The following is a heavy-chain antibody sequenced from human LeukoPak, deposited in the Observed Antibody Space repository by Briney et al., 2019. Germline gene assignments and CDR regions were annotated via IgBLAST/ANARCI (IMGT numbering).Heavy chain of an antibody. CDR2: FDPEDGET. Sequence: ASVKVSCKVSGYTLTELSMHWVRQAPGKGLEWMGGFDPEDGETIYAQKFQGRVTMTEDTSTDTAYMELSCLRSEDTAVYYCATGYYYDSSGYQTPMTIYWGQGTLVTVSS. CDR3: ATGYYYDSSGYQTPMTIY. V-gene: IGHV1-24*01. D-gene: IGHD3-22*01. J-gene: IGHJ4*02. CDR1: GYTLTELS.